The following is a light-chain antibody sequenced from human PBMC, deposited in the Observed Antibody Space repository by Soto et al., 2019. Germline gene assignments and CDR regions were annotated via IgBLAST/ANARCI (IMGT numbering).Light chain of an antibody. CDR2: DVS. CDR3: SSFASTDTPMV. CDR1: SSDVGGYNH. J-gene: IGLJ2*01. Sequence: QSALTQPASVSESPGQSITISCTGTSSDVGGYNHVSWYQQHPGEAPKLMIYDVSSRPSGVSNRFSGSKAADTASLTISGLQAEDEADYYCSSFASTDTPMVFGGGTKLTVL. V-gene: IGLV2-14*03.